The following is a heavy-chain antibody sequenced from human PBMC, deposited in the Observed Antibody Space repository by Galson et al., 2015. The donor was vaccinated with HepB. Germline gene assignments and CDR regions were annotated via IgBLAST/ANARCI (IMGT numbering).Heavy chain of an antibody. Sequence: SLRLSCAASGFTFSSYGMHWVRQAPGKGLEWVAVIWYDGSNKYYADSVKGRFTISRDNSKNTLYLQMNSLRAEDTAVYYCARVPSQDTVGIFGSSGMDVWGQGTTVTVSS. CDR3: ARVPSQDTVGIFGSSGMDV. CDR2: IWYDGSNK. J-gene: IGHJ6*02. V-gene: IGHV3-33*01. CDR1: GFTFSSYG. D-gene: IGHD3-3*01.